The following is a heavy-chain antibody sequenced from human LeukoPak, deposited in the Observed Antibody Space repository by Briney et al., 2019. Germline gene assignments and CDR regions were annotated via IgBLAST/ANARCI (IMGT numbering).Heavy chain of an antibody. V-gene: IGHV3-33*01. D-gene: IGHD6-13*01. CDR3: ARDPSIAAAGVFDY. CDR1: GFTFSSYG. J-gene: IGHJ4*02. Sequence: GGSLRLSCAASGFTFSSYGMHWVRQAPGKGLEWVAVIWYDGSNKYYADSVKGRFTISRDNSKNTLYLQMNSLGAEDTAMYYCARDPSIAAAGVFDYWGQGTLVTVSS. CDR2: IWYDGSNK.